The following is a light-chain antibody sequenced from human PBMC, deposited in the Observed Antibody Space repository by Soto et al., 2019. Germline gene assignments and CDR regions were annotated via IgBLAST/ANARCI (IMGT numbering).Light chain of an antibody. CDR2: DAS. CDR1: PSISSW. V-gene: IGKV1-5*01. Sequence: DIQMTQSPSTLSASVGDRVTITCRASPSISSWLAWYQQKPGKAPKLLIYDASSLQSGVPSRFSGRGSGTEFTLTISSLQPDDFATYYCQHYNNYWTFGQGTKVEIK. J-gene: IGKJ1*01. CDR3: QHYNNYWT.